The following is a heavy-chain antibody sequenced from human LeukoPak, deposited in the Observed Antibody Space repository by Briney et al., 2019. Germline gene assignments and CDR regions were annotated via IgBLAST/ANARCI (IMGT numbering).Heavy chain of an antibody. V-gene: IGHV4-38-2*02. CDR3: ARASVTRYYDSSGYYKY. Sequence: SETLSLTCSVSGYSTSSAYYWGWIRQPPGKGLEWIGTMYHSGSTNYNPSLKSRVSISVDTSKNQFSLKLSSVTAADTAVYYCARASVTRYYDSSGYYKYWGQGTLVTVSS. D-gene: IGHD3-22*01. CDR2: MYHSGST. CDR1: GYSTSSAYY. J-gene: IGHJ4*02.